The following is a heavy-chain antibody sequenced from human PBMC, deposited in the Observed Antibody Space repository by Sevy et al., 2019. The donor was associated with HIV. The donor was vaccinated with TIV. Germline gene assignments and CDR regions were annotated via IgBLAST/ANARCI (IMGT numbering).Heavy chain of an antibody. CDR2: ISSSGSTI. CDR3: AKRGGHYDLGMDV. V-gene: IGHV3-11*04. J-gene: IGHJ6*02. D-gene: IGHD3-3*01. Sequence: GGSLRLSCAASGFTFSDYYMTWIRQAPGKGLEWVSYISSSGSTIYYTNSVKGRFTISRDNAKNSLYLQMNSLRAEDTAVYYCAKRGGHYDLGMDVWGQGTTVTVSS. CDR1: GFTFSDYY.